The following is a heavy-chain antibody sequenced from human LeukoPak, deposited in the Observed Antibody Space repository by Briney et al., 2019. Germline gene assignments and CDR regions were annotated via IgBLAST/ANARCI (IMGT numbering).Heavy chain of an antibody. CDR2: INHSGST. J-gene: IGHJ4*02. CDR1: GGSFSGYY. V-gene: IGHV4-34*01. Sequence: SETLSLTCAVYGGSFSGYYWSWIRQPPGKGLEWIGEINHSGSTNYNPSLKSRVTISVDTSKNQFSLKLSSVTAADTAVYYCAREASGSHSYYFDYWGQGTLVTVSS. D-gene: IGHD3-22*01. CDR3: AREASGSHSYYFDY.